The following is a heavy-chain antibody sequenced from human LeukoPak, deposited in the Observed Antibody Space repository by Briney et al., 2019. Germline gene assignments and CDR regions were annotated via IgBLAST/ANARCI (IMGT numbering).Heavy chain of an antibody. D-gene: IGHD4-17*01. CDR1: GYSFTSYW. CDR3: ASEAAPTADYGGAFDI. CDR2: IYPGDSDT. V-gene: IGHV5-51*01. Sequence: NHGESLKISCKGSGYSFTSYWIGWVRQMPGKGLEWMGIIYPGDSDTRYSPSFQGQVTISADKSISTAYLQWSSLKASDTAMYYCASEAAPTADYGGAFDIWGQGTMVTVSS. J-gene: IGHJ3*02.